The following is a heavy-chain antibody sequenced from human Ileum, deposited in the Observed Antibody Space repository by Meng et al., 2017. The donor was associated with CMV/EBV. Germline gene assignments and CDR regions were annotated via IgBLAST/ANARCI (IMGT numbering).Heavy chain of an antibody. J-gene: IGHJ4*02. CDR1: GRCCFCFG. CDR3: TRGCVGEWGFDF. V-gene: IGHV4-34*01. D-gene: IGHD1-26*01. CDR2: IHRSGTT. Sequence: QVMLYPAGGVMLPQSASMSLSVAADGRCCFCFGCIWRRHARGKGREWIGDIHRSGTTNYSPYLKSRVTISTDTSKNTFYLRLSTLTSADTAVYYRTRGCVGEWGFDFWGQGTLVTVSS.